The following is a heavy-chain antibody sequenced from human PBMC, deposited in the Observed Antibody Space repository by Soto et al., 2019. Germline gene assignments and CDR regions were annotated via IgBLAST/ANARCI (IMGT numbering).Heavy chain of an antibody. J-gene: IGHJ6*02. CDR3: ARADREYYYYYGMDV. Sequence: PGESLKISCKGSGYSFTSYWIGWVRQMPGKGLEWMGIIYPGDSDTRYSLSFQGQVTISADRSISTAYLQWSSLKASDTAMYYCARADREYYYYYGMDVWGQGTTVTVS. CDR2: IYPGDSDT. CDR1: GYSFTSYW. V-gene: IGHV5-51*01.